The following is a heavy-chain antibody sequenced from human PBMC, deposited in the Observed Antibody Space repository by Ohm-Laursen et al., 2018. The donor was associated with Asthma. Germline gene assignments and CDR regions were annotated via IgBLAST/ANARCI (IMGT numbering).Heavy chain of an antibody. J-gene: IGHJ2*01. CDR3: ARDSGGWYFDL. Sequence: SLRLSCAASGFAFSDYYMSWVRQAPGKGLEWVSVIYSGGSTYYADSVKGRFTISRDNSKNTLYLQMNSLRAEDTAVYYCARDSGGWYFDLWGRGTLVTVSS. CDR2: IYSGGST. CDR1: GFAFSDYY. V-gene: IGHV3-53*01.